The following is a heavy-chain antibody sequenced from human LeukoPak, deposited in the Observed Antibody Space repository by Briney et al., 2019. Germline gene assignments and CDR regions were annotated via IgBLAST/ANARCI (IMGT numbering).Heavy chain of an antibody. Sequence: PSETLSLTCAVSGGSITSTNYYWGWIRQPPGKGLEWIGSIYYSGNTYYNPSLKSRVTISVDTSKNQFSLKLLSVTAADTAVYYCARAQDFSDSSGPNYLDFWGQGILVTVSS. CDR2: IYYSGNT. CDR3: ARAQDFSDSSGPNYLDF. CDR1: GGSITSTNYY. V-gene: IGHV4-39*07. D-gene: IGHD3-22*01. J-gene: IGHJ4*02.